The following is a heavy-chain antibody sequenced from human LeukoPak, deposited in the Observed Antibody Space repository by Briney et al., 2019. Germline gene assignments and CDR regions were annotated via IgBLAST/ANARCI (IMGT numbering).Heavy chain of an antibody. CDR1: GYTFTSYD. J-gene: IGHJ4*02. Sequence: GASVKVSCKASGYTFTSYDINWVRQATEQGLEWMGWMNPNSGNTGYAQKFQGRVTMTRNTSISTAYMELSSLRSEDTAVYYCARGGAYSSSSAAYYFDYWGQGTLVTVSS. D-gene: IGHD6-6*01. V-gene: IGHV1-8*01. CDR2: MNPNSGNT. CDR3: ARGGAYSSSSAAYYFDY.